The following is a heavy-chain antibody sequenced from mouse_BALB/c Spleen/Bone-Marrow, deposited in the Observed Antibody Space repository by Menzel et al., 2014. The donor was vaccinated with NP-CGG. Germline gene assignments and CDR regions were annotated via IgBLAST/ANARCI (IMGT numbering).Heavy chain of an antibody. CDR2: INPDNGDT. CDR1: GYSFTGYF. V-gene: IGHV1-20*02. CDR3: ARSDFYFDY. Sequence: EVQLQQSGPDLAKPGASMKMSCKASGYSFTGYFMNWVMQSHGKSLEWIGRINPDNGDTFYNQRFKGKATLTVDRSSNTAHMDLRSLASEDSAVYYCARSDFYFDYWGQGTTLTVSS. J-gene: IGHJ2*01. D-gene: IGHD2-13*01.